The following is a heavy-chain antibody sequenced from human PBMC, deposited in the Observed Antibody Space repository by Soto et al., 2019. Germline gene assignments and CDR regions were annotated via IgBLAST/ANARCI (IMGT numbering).Heavy chain of an antibody. V-gene: IGHV3-48*03. CDR2: ISSDGSTI. Sequence: GGSLRLSCAASGITFSSHEMNWVRQAPGKGLEWISYISSDGSTIYYADSVKGRFTISRDNAKNSLYLQMNSLRAEDTAVYYCASPWGYFDYWGQGTLVTVSS. J-gene: IGHJ4*02. CDR1: GITFSSHE. D-gene: IGHD7-27*01. CDR3: ASPWGYFDY.